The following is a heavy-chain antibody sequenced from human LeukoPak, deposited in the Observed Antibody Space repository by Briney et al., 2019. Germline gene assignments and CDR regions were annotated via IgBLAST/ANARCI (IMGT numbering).Heavy chain of an antibody. J-gene: IGHJ6*03. V-gene: IGHV1-2*02. CDR3: ARVSPYYDFWSGYYTESPYYMDV. CDR2: ISPNSGGT. Sequence: ASVKVSCKASGYTFTGYYMHWVRQAPGQGLEWMGWISPNSGGTNYAQKFQGRVTMTRDTSISTAYMELSRLRSDDTAVYYCARVSPYYDFWSGYYTESPYYMDVWGKGTTVTVSS. D-gene: IGHD3-3*01. CDR1: GYTFTGYY.